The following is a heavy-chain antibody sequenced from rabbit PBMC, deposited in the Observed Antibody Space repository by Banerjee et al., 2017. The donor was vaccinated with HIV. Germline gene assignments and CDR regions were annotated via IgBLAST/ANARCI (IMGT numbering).Heavy chain of an antibody. D-gene: IGHD4-1*01. CDR2: ISTGDGST. Sequence: KGLEWIGCISTGDGSTWYASWAKGRFTISKTSSTVDLKMTSLTAADTATYFCARDLAGVIGWNFGLWGPGTLVTVS. V-gene: IGHV1S42*01. J-gene: IGHJ4*01. CDR3: ARDLAGVIGWNFGL.